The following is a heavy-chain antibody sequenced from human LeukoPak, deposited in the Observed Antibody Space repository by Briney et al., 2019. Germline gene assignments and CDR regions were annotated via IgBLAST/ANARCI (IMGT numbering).Heavy chain of an antibody. D-gene: IGHD5-24*01. Sequence: GRSLRLSCAASGFTFSSYGMHWVRQAPGKGLEWVAVIWYDGSNKYYADSVKGRFTISRDNSKNTLYLQMNSLRAEDTAVYYCEGKMGYGMDVWGEGTTVTVSS. CDR1: GFTFSSYG. CDR2: IWYDGSNK. V-gene: IGHV3-33*01. CDR3: EGKMGYGMDV. J-gene: IGHJ6*04.